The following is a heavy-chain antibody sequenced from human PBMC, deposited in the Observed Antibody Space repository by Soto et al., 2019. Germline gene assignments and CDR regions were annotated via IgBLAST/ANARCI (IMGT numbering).Heavy chain of an antibody. Sequence: PSETLSLTCTVSGGPISSGGYYWSWIRQHPGKGLEWIGYIYYSGSTYYNPSLKSRVTISVDTSKNQFSLKLSSVTAADPAVYYCGGDQRGGYFGYYYYVLAVWLQGTTDPGS. D-gene: IGHD3-22*01. CDR1: GGPISSGGYY. J-gene: IGHJ6*02. V-gene: IGHV4-31*03. CDR3: GGDQRGGYFGYYYYVLAV. CDR2: IYYSGST.